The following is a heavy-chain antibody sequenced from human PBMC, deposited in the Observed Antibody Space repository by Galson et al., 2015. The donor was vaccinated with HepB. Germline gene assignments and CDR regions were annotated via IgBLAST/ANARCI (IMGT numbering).Heavy chain of an antibody. Sequence: SVKVSCKASGYTFTSYYMHWVRQAPGQGLEWMGIINPSGGSTSYAQKFQGRVTMTRDTSTSTVYMELSSLRSGDTAVYYCAREPHPPSVAVAGTGSDYWGQGTLVTVSS. J-gene: IGHJ4*02. CDR1: GYTFTSYY. D-gene: IGHD6-19*01. CDR2: INPSGGST. V-gene: IGHV1-46*01. CDR3: AREPHPPSVAVAGTGSDY.